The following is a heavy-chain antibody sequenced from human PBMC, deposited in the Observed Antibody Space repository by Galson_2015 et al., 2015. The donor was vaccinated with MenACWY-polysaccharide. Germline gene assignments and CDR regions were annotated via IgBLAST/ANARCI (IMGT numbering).Heavy chain of an antibody. CDR3: STGDGHTSGFDY. Sequence: SLRLCCAGSGFIFSNAWMNWVRQAPGEGLEWVGRIKSKPNGGTIEYAAPVKGRFTISRDDSKNTVYVQMNSLKTEDTAVYYCSTGDGHTSGFDYWGQGALVIVSS. J-gene: IGHJ4*02. CDR2: IKSKPNGGTI. CDR1: GFIFSNAW. V-gene: IGHV3-15*01.